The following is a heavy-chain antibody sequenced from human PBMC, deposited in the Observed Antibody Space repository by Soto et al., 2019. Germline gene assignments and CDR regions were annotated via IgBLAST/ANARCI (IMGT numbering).Heavy chain of an antibody. CDR3: AKDRVLVSAYSSGWYGWFDP. V-gene: IGHV3-23*01. CDR1: GFSFGSYA. J-gene: IGHJ5*02. CDR2: ISGSGGST. D-gene: IGHD6-19*01. Sequence: GGSLRLSCAASGFSFGSYAMSWVRQAPGKGLEWVSAISGSGGSTYYADSVKGRFTISRDNSKNTLYLQMNSLRAEDTAVYYYAKDRVLVSAYSSGWYGWFDPWGQGTLVTVSS.